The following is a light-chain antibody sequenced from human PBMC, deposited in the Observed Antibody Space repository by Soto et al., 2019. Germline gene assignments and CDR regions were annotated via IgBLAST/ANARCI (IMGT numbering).Light chain of an antibody. J-gene: IGLJ1*01. CDR1: SSDVGGYNY. CDR2: DVS. V-gene: IGLV2-14*03. CDR3: CSYTSSSTYG. Sequence: QSALTQPASVSGSPGQSITISCTGTSSDVGGYNYVSWYQQHPGKAPKLMLYDVSNRPSGVSDRFSGSKSGNTASLTISGLQAEDEGDYYCCSYTSSSTYGFGTGTKVTVL.